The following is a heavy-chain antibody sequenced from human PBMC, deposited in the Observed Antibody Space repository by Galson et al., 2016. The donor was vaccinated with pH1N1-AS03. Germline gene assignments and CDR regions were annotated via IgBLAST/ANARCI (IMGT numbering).Heavy chain of an antibody. J-gene: IGHJ4*02. D-gene: IGHD3-16*01. CDR3: ARDPNAGGTFDY. Sequence: SLRLSCAASGFTFNSYHMSWVRQAPGKGLEWVSYINSGSYIIHYADSVKGRFTISRDNAKNSLYLQMDSLRDEDTATYFCARDPNAGGTFDYWGRGAMVTVSS. CDR1: GFTFNSYH. CDR2: INSGSYII. V-gene: IGHV3-48*02.